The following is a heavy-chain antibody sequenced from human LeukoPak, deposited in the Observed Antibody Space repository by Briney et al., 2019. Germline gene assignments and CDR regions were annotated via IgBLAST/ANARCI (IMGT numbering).Heavy chain of an antibody. D-gene: IGHD5-18*01. V-gene: IGHV3-23*01. Sequence: QSGGSLRLSCEASGFTFGSHAMYWVRQAPGKGLEWVAGIFGSGGSPHYADPVKGRFTISRDNSRNTVYLQINSLRAEDTAVYYCGNTTVGYSSGQKPAWPVDYWGQGTLVTVSS. J-gene: IGHJ4*02. CDR3: GNTTVGYSSGQKPAWPVDY. CDR1: GFTFGSHA. CDR2: IFGSGGSP.